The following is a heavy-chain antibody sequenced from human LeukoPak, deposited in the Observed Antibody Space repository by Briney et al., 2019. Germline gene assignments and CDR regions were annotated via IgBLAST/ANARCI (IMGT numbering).Heavy chain of an antibody. CDR1: GFTFSSYA. Sequence: GGSLRLSCAASGFTFSSYAMSWVPQAPGKGLEWVSAISGSGGSTYYADSVKGRFTISRDNSKNTLYLQMNSLRAEDTAVYYCAKDDARWEGYYFDYWGQGTLVTVSS. J-gene: IGHJ4*02. V-gene: IGHV3-23*01. CDR2: ISGSGGST. D-gene: IGHD1-26*01. CDR3: AKDDARWEGYYFDY.